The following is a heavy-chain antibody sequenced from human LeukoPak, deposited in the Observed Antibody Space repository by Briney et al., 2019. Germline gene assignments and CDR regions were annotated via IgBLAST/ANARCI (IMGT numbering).Heavy chain of an antibody. CDR2: IKQDGSEK. Sequence: GGSLRLSCAASGFTFSSYWMSWVRQAPGKGLEWMANIKQDGSEKYYVDSLKGRFTISRDNAKISLHLQMNSLRAEDTAVYYCARGISSDFWSGFDYWGQGTLVTVSS. D-gene: IGHD3-3*01. CDR3: ARGISSDFWSGFDY. CDR1: GFTFSSYW. V-gene: IGHV3-7*01. J-gene: IGHJ4*02.